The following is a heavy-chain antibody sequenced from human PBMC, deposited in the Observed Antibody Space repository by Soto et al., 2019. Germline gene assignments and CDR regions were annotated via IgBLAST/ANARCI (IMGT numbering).Heavy chain of an antibody. Sequence: GGSLRLSCAASGFTFSSYSMNWVRQAPGKGLEWVSYISSSSSTIYYADSVKGRFTISRDNAKNSLYLQMNSLGAEDTAVYYCARDTYDFWSGYYTGSYYYYYMDVWGKGTTVTSP. D-gene: IGHD3-3*01. CDR1: GFTFSSYS. CDR3: ARDTYDFWSGYYTGSYYYYYMDV. J-gene: IGHJ6*03. CDR2: ISSSSSTI. V-gene: IGHV3-48*01.